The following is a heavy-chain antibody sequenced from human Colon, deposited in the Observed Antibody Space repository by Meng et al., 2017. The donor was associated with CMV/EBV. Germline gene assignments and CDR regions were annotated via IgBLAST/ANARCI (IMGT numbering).Heavy chain of an antibody. CDR3: TKGQDDFWYVSPLDV. J-gene: IGHJ6*02. V-gene: IGHV3-23*01. CDR2: ISGSGSST. CDR1: GFTVSSYA. Sequence: GGSLRLSCAGSGFTVSSYALSWVRQAPGKGLEWVSAISGSGSSTYYANSVKGRVTISRDNSKNTLYLQINSLRAEDTAIYYCTKGQDDFWYVSPLDVWGQGTTVTVSS. D-gene: IGHD3-3*01.